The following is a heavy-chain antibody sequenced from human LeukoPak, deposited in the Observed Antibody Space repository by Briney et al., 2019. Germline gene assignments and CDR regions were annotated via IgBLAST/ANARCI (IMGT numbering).Heavy chain of an antibody. CDR3: ARPRGITNSLDY. D-gene: IGHD3-16*01. J-gene: IGHJ4*02. CDR1: GGSFSGYY. CDR2: INHSGST. V-gene: IGHV4-34*01. Sequence: SETLSLTCAVYGGSFSGYYWSWIRQPPGKGLEWIGEINHSGSTNYNPSLKSRVTISVDTSKNQFSLKLSSMTAADTAVYYCARPRGITNSLDYWGQGTLVTVSS.